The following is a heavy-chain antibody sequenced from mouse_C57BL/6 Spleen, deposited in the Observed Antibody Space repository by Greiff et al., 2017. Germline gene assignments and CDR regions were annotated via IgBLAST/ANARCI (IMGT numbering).Heavy chain of an antibody. D-gene: IGHD2-1*01. CDR1: GYTFTSYW. J-gene: IGHJ2*01. CDR2: IHPNSGST. Sequence: VQLQQPGAELVKPGASVKLSCKASGYTFTSYWMHWVKQRPGQGLEWIGMIHPNSGSTNYNEKFKSKDTLTVDKSSSTAYMQLSSLTSEDSAVYYCARRDGNYFDYWGQGTTLTVSS. CDR3: ARRDGNYFDY. V-gene: IGHV1-64*01.